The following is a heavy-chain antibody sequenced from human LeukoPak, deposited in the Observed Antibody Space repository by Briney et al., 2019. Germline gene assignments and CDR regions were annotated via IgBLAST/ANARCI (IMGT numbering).Heavy chain of an antibody. CDR3: ARGLGNDGIFDY. CDR2: INPNSGNT. J-gene: IGHJ4*02. Sequence: ASVKVSCKASGYTFTGNYMHWVRQAPGQGLEWMGWINPNSGNTGYAQKFQDRVTMTRNTSISTAYMELSSLRSEDTAVYYCARGLGNDGIFDYWGQGTLVSVSS. V-gene: IGHV1-8*02. D-gene: IGHD1-1*01. CDR1: GYTFTGNY.